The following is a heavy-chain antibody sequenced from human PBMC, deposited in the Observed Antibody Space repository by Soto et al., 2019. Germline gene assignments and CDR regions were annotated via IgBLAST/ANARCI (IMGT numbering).Heavy chain of an antibody. CDR3: ARGRDGWFGKNNWFDP. D-gene: IGHD3-10*01. Sequence: SETLSLTCAVYGGSFSGYYWSWIRQPPGKGLEWIGEINHSGSTNYNPSLKSRVTISVDTSKNQFSLKLSSVTTADTAVYYCARGRDGWFGKNNWFDPWGQGTLVT. CDR1: GGSFSGYY. J-gene: IGHJ5*02. CDR2: INHSGST. V-gene: IGHV4-34*01.